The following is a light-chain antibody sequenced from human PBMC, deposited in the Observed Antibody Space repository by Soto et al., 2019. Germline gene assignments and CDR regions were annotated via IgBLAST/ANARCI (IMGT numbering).Light chain of an antibody. CDR3: QQSYSTPPLT. Sequence: DIQMPQSPSSLSASVGDRVTITCRASQSISSYLNWYQQKPGKPPKLLIYAASSLQSGVPSRFSGSGSGTDFTLTISSLQPEDFATYYCQQSYSTPPLTFGGGTKVEIK. CDR2: AAS. J-gene: IGKJ4*01. CDR1: QSISSY. V-gene: IGKV1-39*01.